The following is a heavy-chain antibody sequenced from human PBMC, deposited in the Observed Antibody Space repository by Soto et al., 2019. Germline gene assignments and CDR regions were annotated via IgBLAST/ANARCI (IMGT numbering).Heavy chain of an antibody. V-gene: IGHV3-30*18. CDR3: AKTGGKFLYYYYTMDV. J-gene: IGHJ6*02. CDR1: GFTFSSYG. CDR2: ISYDGSNK. Sequence: QVQLVESGGGVVKPGRSMRLSCAASGFTFSSYGMHWVRQAPGKGLEWVAVISYDGSNKYYGDSVKGRFTVSRDNYKNTLYLHMNSLRAEDTAVYYCAKTGGKFLYYYYTMDVWGQGTTVTVSS.